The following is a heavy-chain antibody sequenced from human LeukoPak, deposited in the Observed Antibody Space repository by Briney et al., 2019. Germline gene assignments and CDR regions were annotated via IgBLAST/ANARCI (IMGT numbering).Heavy chain of an antibody. CDR3: VRHDSFIPF. Sequence: GGSLRLSCAASGFTFTNYAMTWVRQAPGKGLEWVSSISDTYATTYYTDSVKGRCTISRDNSKNTVSLQLNNLRAEDTAVYFCVRHDSFIPFCGRGALVTVSS. J-gene: IGHJ4*02. CDR2: ISDTYATT. D-gene: IGHD2-21*01. V-gene: IGHV3-23*01. CDR1: GFTFTNYA.